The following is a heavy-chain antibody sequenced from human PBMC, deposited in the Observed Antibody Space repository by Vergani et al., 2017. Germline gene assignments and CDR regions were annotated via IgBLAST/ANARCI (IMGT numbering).Heavy chain of an antibody. CDR1: ADSISSGSYY. CDR2: IYYSGLT. CDR3: ARQRPGSGWSPGDFDD. J-gene: IGHJ4*02. D-gene: IGHD6-19*01. V-gene: IGHV4-39*01. Sequence: QLQLQQSGPGLVKPSETLFLTCTVSADSISSGSYYWGWIRQPPRKSLEWIGSIYYSGLTYYNPSPRSRVVISVDTSKNRFSLKVTSVTAADTAVYFCARQRPGSGWSPGDFDDWGQGILVTVSS.